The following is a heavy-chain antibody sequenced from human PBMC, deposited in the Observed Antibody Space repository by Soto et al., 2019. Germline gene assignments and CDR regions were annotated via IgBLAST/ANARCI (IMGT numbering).Heavy chain of an antibody. CDR1: GFTFRTYW. CDR2: INLDGSEK. Sequence: EVQLVESGGGLVQPGGSLRLSCAASGFTFRTYWLSWVRQVPGKGLEWVANINLDGSEKNYVDSVKGRFTISRDNARNSLYLQMSSLRAEDTAFYYCARDGSTSWYSYDYHGMDVWGQGTTVTVSS. J-gene: IGHJ6*02. CDR3: ARDGSTSWYSYDYHGMDV. V-gene: IGHV3-7*05. D-gene: IGHD5-18*01.